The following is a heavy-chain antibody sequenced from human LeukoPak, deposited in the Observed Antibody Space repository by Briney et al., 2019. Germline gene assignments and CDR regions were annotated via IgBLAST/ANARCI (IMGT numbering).Heavy chain of an antibody. CDR1: GGSISSGGYY. CDR3: VFSSRYDAFDI. V-gene: IGHV4-30-2*01. Sequence: SETLSLTCTASGGSISSGGYYWSWIRQPPGKGLEWIGYIYHSGSTYYNPSLKSRVTISVDRSKNQFSLKLSSVTAADTAVYYCVFSSRYDAFDIWGQGTMVTVSS. D-gene: IGHD6-25*01. J-gene: IGHJ3*02. CDR2: IYHSGST.